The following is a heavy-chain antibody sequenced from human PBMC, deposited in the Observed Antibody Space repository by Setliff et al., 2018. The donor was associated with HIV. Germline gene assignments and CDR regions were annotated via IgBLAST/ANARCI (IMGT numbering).Heavy chain of an antibody. CDR1: GYSVTSHT. V-gene: IGHV1-3*01. D-gene: IGHD5-12*01. CDR2: INVVNGNT. CDR3: TRDRVPKRGYTYREPDFDS. Sequence: ASVKVSCKASGYSVTSHTIHWGRRAPGQGLEWMGRINVVNGNTKYSQKFQDRVTISRDTSASTGYMELSRLRSEDTAVYYCTRDRVPKRGYTYREPDFDSWGQGTLVTVSS. J-gene: IGHJ4*02.